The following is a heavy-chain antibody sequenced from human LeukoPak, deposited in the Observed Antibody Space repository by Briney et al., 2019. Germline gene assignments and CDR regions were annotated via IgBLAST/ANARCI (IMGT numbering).Heavy chain of an antibody. CDR3: ARSRTQNDVFDI. Sequence: PSETLSLTCAVSGGSISSGDYSWSWIRQSPGKGLEWIGYIYHSGTTYYNPSLKSRVTISVDRSKNQFSLRLNSVTAADTAVYYCARSRTQNDVFDIWGQGTMVTVSS. J-gene: IGHJ3*02. CDR2: IYHSGTT. CDR1: GGSISSGDYS. V-gene: IGHV4-30-2*06.